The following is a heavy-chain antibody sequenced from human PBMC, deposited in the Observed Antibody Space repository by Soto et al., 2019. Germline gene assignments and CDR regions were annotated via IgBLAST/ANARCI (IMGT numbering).Heavy chain of an antibody. D-gene: IGHD3-9*01. CDR2: INHSGST. CDR1: GGSFSGYY. V-gene: IGHV4-34*01. CDR3: ARGGYYDILTGYYLGPYFDY. Sequence: PSETLSLTCAVYGGSFSGYYWSWIRQPPGKGLEWIGEINHSGSTNYNPSLKSRVTISVDTSKNQFSLKLSSVTAADTALFYCARGGYYDILTGYYLGPYFDYWGQGTLVT. J-gene: IGHJ4*02.